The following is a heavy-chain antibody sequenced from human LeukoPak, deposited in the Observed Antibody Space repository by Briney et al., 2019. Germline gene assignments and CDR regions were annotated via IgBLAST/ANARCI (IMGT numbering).Heavy chain of an antibody. V-gene: IGHV3-9*01. CDR3: ANAPLHDFWSGYYPDY. D-gene: IGHD3-3*01. Sequence: PGGSLRLSCAASGFTFDDYAMHWVRQAPGKGLEWVSGISWNGGSIGYADSVKGRFTIPRDNAKNSLYLQMNSLSAEDTAFYYCANAPLHDFWSGYYPDYWGQGTLVTVSS. CDR1: GFTFDDYA. J-gene: IGHJ4*02. CDR2: ISWNGGSI.